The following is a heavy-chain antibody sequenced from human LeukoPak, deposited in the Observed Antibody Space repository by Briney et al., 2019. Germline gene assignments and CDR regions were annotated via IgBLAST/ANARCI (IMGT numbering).Heavy chain of an antibody. D-gene: IGHD1-1*01. CDR2: FDPEDGET. V-gene: IGHV1-24*01. Sequence: ASVKVSCTVSGYTLTELSMHWVRQAPGKGLEWMGGFDPEDGETIYAQKFQGRVTMTEDTSTDTAYMELSSLRSEDTAVYYCAREGGTGRAFDIWGQGTMVTVSS. CDR3: AREGGTGRAFDI. J-gene: IGHJ3*02. CDR1: GYTLTELS.